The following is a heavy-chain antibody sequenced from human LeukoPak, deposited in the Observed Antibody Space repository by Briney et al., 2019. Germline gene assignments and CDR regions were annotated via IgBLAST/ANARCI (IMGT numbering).Heavy chain of an antibody. CDR2: ISAYNGNT. Sequence: ASVKVSCKASGYSFTTYGISWVRQAPGQGLEWMGWISAYNGNTNYAQKLQGRVTMTRDTSISTAYMELSRLRSDDTAVYYCASRGYSYAHYFDYWGQGTLVTVSS. V-gene: IGHV1-18*01. CDR1: GYSFTTYG. D-gene: IGHD5-18*01. J-gene: IGHJ4*02. CDR3: ASRGYSYAHYFDY.